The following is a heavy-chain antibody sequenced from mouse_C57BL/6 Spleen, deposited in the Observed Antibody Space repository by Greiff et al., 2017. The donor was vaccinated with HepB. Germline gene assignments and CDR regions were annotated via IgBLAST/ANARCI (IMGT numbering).Heavy chain of an antibody. D-gene: IGHD2-5*01. CDR2: IDPSDSYT. CDR3: ARTDYSNSAY. V-gene: IGHV1-50*01. CDR1: GYTFTSYW. Sequence: VQLQQSGAELVKPGASVKLSCKASGYTFTSYWMQWVKQRPGQGLEWIGEIDPSDSYTNYNQKFKGKATLTVDTSSSKAYMELSSLTSEDSAVYYCARTDYSNSAYWGQGTLVTVSA. J-gene: IGHJ3*01.